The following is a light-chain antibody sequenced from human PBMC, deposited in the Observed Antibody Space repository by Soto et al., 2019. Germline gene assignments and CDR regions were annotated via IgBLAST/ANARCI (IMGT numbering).Light chain of an antibody. CDR2: DAS. CDR3: QQYDNLFT. V-gene: IGKV1-33*01. CDR1: QDIDNY. Sequence: DIQMTQSPSSLSASVGDRVTITCQASQDIDNYLNWYQQKPGKAPKLLIYDASKLETGVPSRFSGSGSGTDFTLTISSLQPEDIATYYCQQYDNLFTFGPGTKVNIK. J-gene: IGKJ3*01.